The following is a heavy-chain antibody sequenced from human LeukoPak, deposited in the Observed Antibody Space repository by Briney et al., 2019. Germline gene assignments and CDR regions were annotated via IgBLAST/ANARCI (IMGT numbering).Heavy chain of an antibody. CDR3: ARDLSDSGGSYYAWDY. V-gene: IGHV3-53*01. CDR2: IYSGGTT. CDR1: GHTVRSKY. Sequence: GGSLRLYGATPGHTVRSKYMSCVRQAPGKGLEWVSVIYSGGTTYYADSVKGRFTISRDNSKNTLYLQMNSLRAEDTAVYYCARDLSDSGGSYYAWDYWGQGTLVTVSS. J-gene: IGHJ4*02. D-gene: IGHD3-22*01.